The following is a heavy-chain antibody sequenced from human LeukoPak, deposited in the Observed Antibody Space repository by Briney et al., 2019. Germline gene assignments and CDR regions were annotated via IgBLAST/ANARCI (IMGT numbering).Heavy chain of an antibody. CDR2: IYHSGST. CDR1: GYSISSGYY. CDR3: ARHYDSSGYYYHDAFDI. Sequence: PSETLSLTCAVSGYSISSGYYWGWIRQPPGKGLEWIGSIYHSGSTYYNPSLKSRVTISVDTSKNQFSLKLSSVTAADTAVYYSARHYDSSGYYYHDAFDIWGQGTMVTVSS. V-gene: IGHV4-38-2*01. J-gene: IGHJ3*02. D-gene: IGHD3-22*01.